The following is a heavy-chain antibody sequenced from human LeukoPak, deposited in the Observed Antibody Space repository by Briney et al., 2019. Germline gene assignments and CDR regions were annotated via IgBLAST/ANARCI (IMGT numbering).Heavy chain of an antibody. V-gene: IGHV3-7*01. CDR1: GFTFGSYW. J-gene: IGHJ4*02. CDR3: AREVAQDYFDY. CDR2: IKQDGSEK. Sequence: GGSLRLSCAASGFTFGSYWMSWVRQAPGKGLEWVANIKQDGSEKCYVDSVKGRFTISRDNAKNSLYLQMNSLRAEDTAVYYCAREVAQDYFDYWGQGTLVTVSS.